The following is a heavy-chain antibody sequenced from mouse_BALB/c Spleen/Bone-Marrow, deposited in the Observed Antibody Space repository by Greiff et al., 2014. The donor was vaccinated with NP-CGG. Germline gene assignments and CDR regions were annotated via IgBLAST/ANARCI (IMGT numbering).Heavy chain of an antibody. CDR1: GHTFTSYV. J-gene: IGHJ4*01. Sequence: VQLQQSGPELVKPGASVKMSCKASGHTFTSYVMHWVKQKPGQGLEWIGYINPYNDGTKYNEKFKGKATLTSDKSSSTAYMELSSLTSEDSAVYYCARGGYYGYYAMDYWGQGTSVTVSS. D-gene: IGHD1-2*01. CDR2: INPYNDGT. V-gene: IGHV1-14*01. CDR3: ARGGYYGYYAMDY.